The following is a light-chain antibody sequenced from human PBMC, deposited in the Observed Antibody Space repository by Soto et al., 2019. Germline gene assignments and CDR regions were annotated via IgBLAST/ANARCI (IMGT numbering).Light chain of an antibody. V-gene: IGLV2-23*01. J-gene: IGLJ1*01. Sequence: QSVLTQPASVSGSPGQSITISCTGTSGDVGSYNLVSWYQQHPGTAPKLMIYEGSKWPSGVSNRFSGSKSGNTASLTISGLQAEDEADYYCCSYAGNSSSVFGTGTKVTVL. CDR2: EGS. CDR3: CSYAGNSSSV. CDR1: SGDVGSYNL.